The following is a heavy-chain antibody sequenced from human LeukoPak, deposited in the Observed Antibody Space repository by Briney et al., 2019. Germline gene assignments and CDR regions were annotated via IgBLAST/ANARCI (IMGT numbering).Heavy chain of an antibody. J-gene: IGHJ4*02. CDR2: ISSNGGST. D-gene: IGHD4-23*01. CDR1: GFTFSSYA. Sequence: GGSLRLSCAASGFTFSSYAMHWVRQAPGKGLEYVSAISSNGGSTYYANSVKGRFTISRDNSKNTLYLQMGSLRAEEMAVYYCARDGATVVTFFFDYWGQGTLVTVSS. CDR3: ARDGATVVTFFFDY. V-gene: IGHV3-64*01.